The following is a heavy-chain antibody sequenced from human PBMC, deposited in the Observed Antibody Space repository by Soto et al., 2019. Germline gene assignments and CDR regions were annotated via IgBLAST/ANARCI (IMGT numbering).Heavy chain of an antibody. J-gene: IGHJ4*02. D-gene: IGHD3-22*01. CDR2: IKSKTDGGTT. CDR3: TTDPHTYYYDSSGYYYARVFDY. V-gene: IGHV3-15*01. Sequence: GGSLRLSCAASGFTFSNAWMSWVRQAPGKGLEWVGRIKSKTDGGTTDYAAPVKGRFTISRDDSKNTLYLQMNSLKTEDTAVYYCTTDPHTYYYDSSGYYYARVFDYWGQGTLFTVSS. CDR1: GFTFSNAW.